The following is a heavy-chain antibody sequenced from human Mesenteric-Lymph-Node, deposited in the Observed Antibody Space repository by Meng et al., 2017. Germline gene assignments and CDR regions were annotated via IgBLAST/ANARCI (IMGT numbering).Heavy chain of an antibody. J-gene: IGHJ4*02. D-gene: IGHD6-19*01. CDR2: VHSIVHT. CDR1: GGSITNTY. V-gene: IGHV4-4*07. CDR3: ARAGGSPGWTYFDS. Sequence: GSLRLSCTVSGGSITNTYWSFFRQPAGKALEWIGLVHSIVHTDYNPSLERRFTMSIDTSRNQFSLTLSSVTAADTAVYYCARAGGSPGWTYFDSWGQGTLVTVSS.